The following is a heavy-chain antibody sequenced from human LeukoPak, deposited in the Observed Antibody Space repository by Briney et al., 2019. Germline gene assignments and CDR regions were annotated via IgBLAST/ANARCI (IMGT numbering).Heavy chain of an antibody. CDR1: GGSISSYY. CDR2: IYYSGST. Sequence: KASETLSLTCTVSGGSISSYYWSWIRQPPGKGLEWIGYIYYSGSTNYNPSLKSRVTISVDTSKNQFSLKLSSVTAADTAVYYCARQTETEPSYSSSLYYYYYGMDVWGQGTTVTVSS. J-gene: IGHJ6*02. D-gene: IGHD6-6*01. CDR3: ARQTETEPSYSSSLYYYYYGMDV. V-gene: IGHV4-59*08.